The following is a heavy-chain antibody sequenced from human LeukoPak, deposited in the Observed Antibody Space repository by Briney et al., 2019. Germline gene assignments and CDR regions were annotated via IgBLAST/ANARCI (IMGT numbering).Heavy chain of an antibody. CDR3: ASLFPDCSGGSCYGDPGY. Sequence: GGSLRLSCAASGFTFSSYSMNWVRQAPGKGLERVSSISSSSSYIYYADSVKGRFTISRDNAKNSLYLQMNSLRAGDTAVYYCASLFPDCSGGSCYGDPGYWGQGTLVTVSS. D-gene: IGHD2-15*01. J-gene: IGHJ4*02. CDR1: GFTFSSYS. CDR2: ISSSSSYI. V-gene: IGHV3-21*01.